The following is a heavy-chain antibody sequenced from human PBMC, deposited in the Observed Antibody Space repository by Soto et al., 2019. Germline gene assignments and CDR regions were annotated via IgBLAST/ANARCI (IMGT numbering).Heavy chain of an antibody. V-gene: IGHV4-31*03. CDR3: ARDKADSNLKKYYYYYGMDV. CDR2: IYYSGST. J-gene: IGHJ6*02. CDR1: GGSISSGGYY. Sequence: SETLSLTCTVSGGSISSGGYYWSWIRQHPGKGLEWIGYIYYSGSTYYNPSLKSRVTISVDTSKNQFSLKLSSVTAADTAVYYCARDKADSNLKKYYYYYGMDVWGQGTTVTSP. D-gene: IGHD4-4*01.